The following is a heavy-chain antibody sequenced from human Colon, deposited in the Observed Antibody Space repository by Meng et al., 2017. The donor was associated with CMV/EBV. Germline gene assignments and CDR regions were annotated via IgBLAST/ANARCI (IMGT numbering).Heavy chain of an antibody. V-gene: IGHV3-66*02. J-gene: IGHJ4*02. CDR1: GFSVNDKS. CDR3: AREFFLDY. D-gene: IGHD3-3*01. Sequence: GRSLRLSCSVSGFSVNDKSMTWVRQAPGMGLEWISVIYSGGSTNYAASVKGRFTISRDISKNTLYLQMNSLTAGDTAVYYCAREFFLDYWGLGTLVTVSS. CDR2: IYSGGST.